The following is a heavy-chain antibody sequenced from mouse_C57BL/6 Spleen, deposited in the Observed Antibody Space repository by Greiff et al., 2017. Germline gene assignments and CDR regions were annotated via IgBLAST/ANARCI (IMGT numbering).Heavy chain of an antibody. CDR3: GRGTIYGSSYGYFDV. V-gene: IGHV1-9*01. CDR2: ILPGSGST. CDR1: GYTFTGYW. D-gene: IGHD1-1*01. Sequence: VQLQQSGAELMKPGASVKLSCKATGYTFTGYWIEWVKQRPGHGLEWIGEILPGSGSTNYNEKFKGKATFTADTSSNTAYMQLSSLTTEDSAIYYGGRGTIYGSSYGYFDVWGTGTTVTVAS. J-gene: IGHJ1*03.